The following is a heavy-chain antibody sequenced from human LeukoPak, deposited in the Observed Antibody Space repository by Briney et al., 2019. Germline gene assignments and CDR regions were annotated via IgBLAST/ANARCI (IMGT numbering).Heavy chain of an antibody. Sequence: GGSLRLSCAASGFTFSDYYMSWIRQAPGKGLEWVSYISSSGSTIYYADSVKGRFTISRDNAKNSLYLQMNSLRAEDTAVYYCASPYGDPVGGTYYSDYWGQGTLVTVSS. D-gene: IGHD4-17*01. V-gene: IGHV3-11*01. CDR3: ASPYGDPVGGTYYSDY. J-gene: IGHJ4*02. CDR1: GFTFSDYY. CDR2: ISSSGSTI.